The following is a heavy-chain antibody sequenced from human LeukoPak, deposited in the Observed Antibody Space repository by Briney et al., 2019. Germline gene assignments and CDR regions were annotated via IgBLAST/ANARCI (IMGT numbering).Heavy chain of an antibody. V-gene: IGHV1-2*02. D-gene: IGHD4-17*01. J-gene: IGHJ5*02. Sequence: ASEKVSCKASGYTFTGYYMHWVRQAPGQGLEWMGWINPNSGGTNYAQKFQGRVTMTRDTSISTAYMELSRLRSDDTAVYYCARDLEYGDYVNWFDPWGQGTLVTVSS. CDR1: GYTFTGYY. CDR2: INPNSGGT. CDR3: ARDLEYGDYVNWFDP.